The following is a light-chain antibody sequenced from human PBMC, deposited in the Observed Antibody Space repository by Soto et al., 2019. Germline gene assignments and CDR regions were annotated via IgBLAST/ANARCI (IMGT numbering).Light chain of an antibody. CDR3: QQQGT. CDR1: EFLSSSY. CDR2: AAS. Sequence: EIVLTQSPGTLSLSPGERATLSCRASEFLSSSYLVWYQQKPGQAPRLLIYAASRRATGIPDRFSGSGSATEYTLTINTLGPEDCAVYYCQQQGTFGQGTKLEIK. J-gene: IGKJ2*01. V-gene: IGKV3-20*01.